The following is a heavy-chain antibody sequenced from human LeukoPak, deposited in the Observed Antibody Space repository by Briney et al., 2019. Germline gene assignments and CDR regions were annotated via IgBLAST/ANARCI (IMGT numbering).Heavy chain of an antibody. CDR1: GYTFTSYG. CDR3: ARDRRSGPSYFDH. V-gene: IGHV1-18*01. Sequence: ASVKVSCKASGYTFTSYGISWVRQAPGQGLEWMGWISAYNGATNYAQKSQGRVTMTTDTSTSTAYMELRSLRSDDTAVYYCARDRRSGPSYFDHWGQGTLVTVSS. D-gene: IGHD6-25*01. CDR2: ISAYNGAT. J-gene: IGHJ4*02.